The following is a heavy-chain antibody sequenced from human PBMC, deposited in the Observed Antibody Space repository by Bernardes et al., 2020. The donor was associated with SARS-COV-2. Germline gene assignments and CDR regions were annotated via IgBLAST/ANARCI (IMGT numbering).Heavy chain of an antibody. CDR1: GFTFSNYS. Sequence: GGSLRLSCAASGFTFSNYSMYWVRQAPGKGLEWVSCISSNSGDINYADSVKGRFMVSRDNAEDSLYLQMDSLRDEDTAVYYCAQHRILEDRSESDFWGQGTLVTVSS. V-gene: IGHV3-21*05. CDR2: ISSNSGDI. J-gene: IGHJ4*02. CDR3: AQHRILEDRSESDF. D-gene: IGHD3-9*01.